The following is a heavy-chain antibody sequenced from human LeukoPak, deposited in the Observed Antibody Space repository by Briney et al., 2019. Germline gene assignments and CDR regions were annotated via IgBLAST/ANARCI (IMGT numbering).Heavy chain of an antibody. CDR3: ARAAGEWELLIYYYYGMDV. CDR1: GGSIRSYY. Sequence: SETLSLTCTVSGGSIRSYYWSWIRQPPGKGLEWIGYIYYSGSTNYNPSLKSRVTISVDTSKNQFSLKLSSVTAADTAVYYCARAAGEWELLIYYYYGMDVWGQGTTVTVSS. V-gene: IGHV4-59*01. D-gene: IGHD1-26*01. J-gene: IGHJ6*02. CDR2: IYYSGST.